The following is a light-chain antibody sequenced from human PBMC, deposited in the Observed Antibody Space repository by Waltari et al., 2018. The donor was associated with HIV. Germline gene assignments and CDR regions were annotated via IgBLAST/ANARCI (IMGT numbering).Light chain of an antibody. J-gene: IGLJ3*02. V-gene: IGLV2-14*01. CDR1: SSDVGGYHY. CDR3: GSYTSSITLV. CDR2: EVS. Sequence: QSALTQPASVSGSPGQSITISCTGTSSDVGGYHYVSWYQPHPGKAPKLMIYEVSNRPSEISNRFSGSKSGNTASLTISGLQAEDEADYYCGSYTSSITLVFGGGTKLTVL.